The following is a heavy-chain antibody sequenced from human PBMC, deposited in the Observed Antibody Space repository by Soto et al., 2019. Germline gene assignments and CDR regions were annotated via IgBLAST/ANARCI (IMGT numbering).Heavy chain of an antibody. J-gene: IGHJ4*02. CDR1: GYTFTSYA. D-gene: IGHD4-17*01. V-gene: IGHV1-3*01. CDR3: ARETTVTTFWVLFDY. Sequence: QVQLVQSGAEVKKPGASVKVSCKASGYTFTSYAMHWVRQAPGQRLEWMGWINAGNGNTKYSQKFQGRVTITRDTSASTAYMELSILRSEDTAVYYCARETTVTTFWVLFDYRGQGTLVTVSS. CDR2: INAGNGNT.